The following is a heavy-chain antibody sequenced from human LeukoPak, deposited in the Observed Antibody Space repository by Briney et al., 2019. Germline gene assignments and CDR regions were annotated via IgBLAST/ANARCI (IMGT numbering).Heavy chain of an antibody. CDR2: ISWNSGSI. Sequence: GRSLRLSCAASGFTFDDYAMHWVRQAPGKGLEWVSGISWNSGSIGYADSVKGRFTISRDNAKNSLYLQMNSLRAEDTAVYYCARLRRGYSSSLVIDYWGQGTLVTVSS. V-gene: IGHV3-9*01. CDR1: GFTFDDYA. D-gene: IGHD6-13*01. J-gene: IGHJ4*02. CDR3: ARLRRGYSSSLVIDY.